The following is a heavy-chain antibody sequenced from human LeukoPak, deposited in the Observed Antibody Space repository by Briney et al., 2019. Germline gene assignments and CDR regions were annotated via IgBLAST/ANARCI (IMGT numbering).Heavy chain of an antibody. V-gene: IGHV3-21*01. Sequence: GGSLRLSCAASGFTFSSYAMNWIRQAPGKGLEWVSSISSSGAYIYYADLVEGRFTISRDNGKNSLYLQMNSLRAEDTAVYYCASSKRDSSGWDYWGQGTLVTVSS. CDR3: ASSKRDSSGWDY. CDR2: ISSSGAYI. J-gene: IGHJ4*02. CDR1: GFTFSSYA. D-gene: IGHD3-22*01.